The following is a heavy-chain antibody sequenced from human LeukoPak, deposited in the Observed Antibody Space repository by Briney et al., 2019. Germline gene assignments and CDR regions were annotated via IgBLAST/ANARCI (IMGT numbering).Heavy chain of an antibody. CDR1: RFTFSTYA. V-gene: IGHV3-30-3*01. D-gene: IGHD6-19*01. J-gene: IGHJ1*01. Sequence: GGSLRLSCAASRFTFSTYAMHWVRQAPGKGLGWVAGISNDGTNEDHADSVKGRFTISRDNSKNTLYLQMNSLRAEDTAIYYCARDRIAVAGMGAFQHWGQGTLVTVSS. CDR2: ISNDGTNE. CDR3: ARDRIAVAGMGAFQH.